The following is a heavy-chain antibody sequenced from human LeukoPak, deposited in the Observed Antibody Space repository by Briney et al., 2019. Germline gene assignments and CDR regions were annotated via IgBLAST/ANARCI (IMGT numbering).Heavy chain of an antibody. CDR2: IRSKAYGGTI. V-gene: IGHV3-49*04. CDR3: TRCLEFQVVASGY. CDR1: GFTFADSG. D-gene: IGHD3-22*01. J-gene: IGHJ4*02. Sequence: AGGSLRLSCAAPGFTFADSGMSWVRQAPGKGLEWVGFIRSKAYGGTIEYAASVTGRFTISRDDSKSIAYLQMNSLKTEDTAVYYCTRCLEFQVVASGYWGQGTLVTVSS.